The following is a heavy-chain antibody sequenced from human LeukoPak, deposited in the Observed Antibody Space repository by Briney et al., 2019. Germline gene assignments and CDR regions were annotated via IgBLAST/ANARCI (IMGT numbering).Heavy chain of an antibody. Sequence: SVKVSCKASGGTFSSYAISWVRQAPGQGLEWVGGIIPIFGTANYAQKFQGRVTITTDESTSTAYMELSSLRSEDTAVYYCAREGRYQLRVAPFDYWGQGTLVTVSS. CDR1: GGTFSSYA. CDR3: AREGRYQLRVAPFDY. V-gene: IGHV1-69*05. J-gene: IGHJ4*02. CDR2: IIPIFGTA. D-gene: IGHD2-2*01.